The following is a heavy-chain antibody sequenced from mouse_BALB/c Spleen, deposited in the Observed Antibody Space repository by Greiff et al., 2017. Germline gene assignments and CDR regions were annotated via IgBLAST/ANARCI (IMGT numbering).Heavy chain of an antibody. V-gene: IGHV5-17*02. Sequence: EVKLMESGGRLVQTEGCRKITWADSGFTFSSFGVHWVRQAPGKGLEWVAYISRGRSTLYYADTVKGRFTISRDNPKHTLFRQMTSLRSEDTAMYYCARGGYYGSSWYFDVWGAGTTVTVAS. CDR1: GFTFSSFG. CDR2: ISRGRSTL. D-gene: IGHD1-1*01. CDR3: ARGGYYGSSWYFDV. J-gene: IGHJ1*01.